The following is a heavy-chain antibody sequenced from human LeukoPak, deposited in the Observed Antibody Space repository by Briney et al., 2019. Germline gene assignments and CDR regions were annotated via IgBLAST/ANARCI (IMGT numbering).Heavy chain of an antibody. V-gene: IGHV1-8*01. CDR1: GYTFTSYD. CDR3: ARRPIAAAIIDY. D-gene: IGHD6-13*01. J-gene: IGHJ4*02. Sequence: ASVKVSCKASGYTFTSYDINWVRQATGQGLEWMGWMNPNSGNTGYAQKFQGRVTMTRNTSISTAYMELSSLRSEDTAVYYCARRPIAAAIIDYWGQGTLVTVSS. CDR2: MNPNSGNT.